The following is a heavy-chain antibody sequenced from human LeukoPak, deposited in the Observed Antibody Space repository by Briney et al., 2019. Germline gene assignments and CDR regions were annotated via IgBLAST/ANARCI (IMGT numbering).Heavy chain of an antibody. CDR3: ARGGGRELPYNWLDP. V-gene: IGHV1-46*01. J-gene: IGHJ5*02. D-gene: IGHD1-26*01. CDR1: GYTFTSYF. CDR2: INPSGGST. Sequence: ASVKVSCKASGYTFTSYFIHWVRQAPGQGLEWMGIINPSGGSTNYAQKFQGRVTMTRDTSTSTVYMELSGLTSEDTAVYYCARGGGRELPYNWLDPWGQGTLVTVSS.